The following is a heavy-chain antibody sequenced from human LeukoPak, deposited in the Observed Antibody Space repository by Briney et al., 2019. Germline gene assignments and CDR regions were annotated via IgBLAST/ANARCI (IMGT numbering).Heavy chain of an antibody. J-gene: IGHJ4*02. D-gene: IGHD5-24*01. Sequence: PSGTLSLTCTVSGGSISSYYWSWIRQPPGKGLEWIGYIYNSGSTNYSPSLKSRVTISVDTPKNQFSLKLSSVTAADTAVYYCARPSRDGFRYTFDYWGQGTLVTVSS. CDR1: GGSISSYY. CDR2: IYNSGST. CDR3: ARPSRDGFRYTFDY. V-gene: IGHV4-59*01.